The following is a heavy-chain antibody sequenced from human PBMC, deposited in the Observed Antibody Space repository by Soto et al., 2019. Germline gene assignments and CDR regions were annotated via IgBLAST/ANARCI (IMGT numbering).Heavy chain of an antibody. Sequence: QVQLVQSGAEVKKPGASVKVSCKASGYTFTSYYMHWVRQAPGQGLEWMGIINPSGGSTSYAQTFQGRGSMNKDKSTRTVYMELNSLGCEDTAVYYCAKGVALLRFGELNDAFDIWGQGTMVTVSS. J-gene: IGHJ3*02. V-gene: IGHV1-46*03. CDR2: INPSGGST. CDR3: AKGVALLRFGELNDAFDI. D-gene: IGHD3-10*01. CDR1: GYTFTSYY.